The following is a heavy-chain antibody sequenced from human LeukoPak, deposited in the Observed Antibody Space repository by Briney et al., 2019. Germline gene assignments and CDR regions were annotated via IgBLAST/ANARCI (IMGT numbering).Heavy chain of an antibody. V-gene: IGHV4-59*08. CDR2: IFYSGIT. CDR1: GDSITSYF. D-gene: IGHD3-22*01. Sequence: SETLPLTCTVSGDSITSYFWSWIRQPPGKGLEWVGYIFYSGITNYNPSLKSRVTISVDTSKNQFSLKLSSVTAADTAVYFCARGPYSYDSSGAFDIWGQGTMVTVSS. J-gene: IGHJ3*02. CDR3: ARGPYSYDSSGAFDI.